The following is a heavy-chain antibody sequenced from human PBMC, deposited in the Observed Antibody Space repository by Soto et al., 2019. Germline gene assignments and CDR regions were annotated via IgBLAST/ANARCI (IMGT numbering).Heavy chain of an antibody. D-gene: IGHD5-12*01. CDR1: GFTFSSYA. J-gene: IGHJ6*02. CDR3: ARELYSGDAGGMDV. Sequence: GSLRLSCAASGFTFSSYAMHWVRQAPGKGLEWVAVISYDGSNKYYADSVKGRFTISRDNSKNTLYLQMNSLRAEDTAVYYCARELYSGDAGGMDVWGQGTTVTVSS. CDR2: ISYDGSNK. V-gene: IGHV3-30-3*01.